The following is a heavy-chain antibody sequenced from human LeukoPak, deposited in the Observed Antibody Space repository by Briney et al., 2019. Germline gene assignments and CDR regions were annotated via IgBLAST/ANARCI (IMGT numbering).Heavy chain of an antibody. D-gene: IGHD2-2*01. CDR3: ARGKYCSSTRCYFSDEYFQH. J-gene: IGHJ1*01. CDR2: INHSGGT. CDR1: GGSFSGYY. Sequence: SETLSLTCAVYGGSFSGYYWSWIRQPPGKGLEWIGEINHSGGTNYNPSRKSRVTISVDTSKNQFSLKLSSVTATDTAVYYCARGKYCSSTRCYFSDEYFQHWGQGTLVSVSS. V-gene: IGHV4-34*01.